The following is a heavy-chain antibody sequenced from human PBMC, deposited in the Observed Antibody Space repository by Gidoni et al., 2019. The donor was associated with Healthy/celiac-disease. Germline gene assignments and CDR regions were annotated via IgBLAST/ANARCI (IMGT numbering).Heavy chain of an antibody. CDR1: GFTSSSYA. D-gene: IGHD4-17*01. V-gene: IGHV3-64D*08. Sequence: EVQLVESGGGLVQPGGSLRLSCSASGFTSSSYAMHWVRQAPGKGLEYVSAISSNGGSTYYADSVKGRFTISRDNSKNTLYLQMSSLRAEDTAVYYCVKDPSSDDYGDVVDYWGQGTLVTVSS. J-gene: IGHJ4*02. CDR2: ISSNGGST. CDR3: VKDPSSDDYGDVVDY.